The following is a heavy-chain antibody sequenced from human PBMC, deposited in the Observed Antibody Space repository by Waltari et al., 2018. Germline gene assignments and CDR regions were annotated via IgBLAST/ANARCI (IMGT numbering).Heavy chain of an antibody. CDR1: GYSFTAYY. V-gene: IGHV1-2*02. J-gene: IGHJ5*02. Sequence: QVQLVQSGAEVKKPGASVKVSCTASGYSFTAYYMHWMRQAPGQGLEWMGCINPNSGGTNYAQKFQGRVTMTRDTSISTAYMELSSLRSDDTAVYYCARVISGSYEIDPWGQGTLVTVSS. CDR3: ARVISGSYEIDP. D-gene: IGHD1-26*01. CDR2: INPNSGGT.